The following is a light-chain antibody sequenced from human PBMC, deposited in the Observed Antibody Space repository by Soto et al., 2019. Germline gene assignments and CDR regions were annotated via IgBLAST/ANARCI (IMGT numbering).Light chain of an antibody. V-gene: IGLV2-8*01. J-gene: IGLJ2*01. Sequence: QSALTQPPSASGSPGQSVTISCTGTSSDVGGYNYVSWYQQHPGKAPKLMIYEVSKRPSGVPDRFSGSKSGNTASLTVSGLQAEDEDDYYCSSYAGSNIWVFGGGTKLTVL. CDR1: SSDVGGYNY. CDR3: SSYAGSNIWV. CDR2: EVS.